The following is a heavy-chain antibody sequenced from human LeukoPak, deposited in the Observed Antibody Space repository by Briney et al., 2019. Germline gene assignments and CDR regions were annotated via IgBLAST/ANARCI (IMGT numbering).Heavy chain of an antibody. J-gene: IGHJ4*02. Sequence: GASVKVSCKASGGTFSSYAISWVRQASGQGLEWMGGIIPIFGTANYAQKFQGRVTITADESTSTAYMELSSLRSEDTAVYYCASPAYCGGDCYSGPFDYWGQGTLVTVSS. CDR2: IIPIFGTA. CDR3: ASPAYCGGDCYSGPFDY. D-gene: IGHD2-21*02. CDR1: GGTFSSYA. V-gene: IGHV1-69*13.